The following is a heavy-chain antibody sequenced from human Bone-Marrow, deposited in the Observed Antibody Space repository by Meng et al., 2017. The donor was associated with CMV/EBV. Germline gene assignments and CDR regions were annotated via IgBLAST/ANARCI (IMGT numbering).Heavy chain of an antibody. V-gene: IGHV3-30*02. CDR2: IRYDGSNK. D-gene: IGHD6-13*01. J-gene: IGHJ5*02. CDR3: AKESYSSSWNWFDP. CDR1: GFTFSSYG. Sequence: GGSLRLSCAASGFTFSSYGMHWVRQAPGKGLEWVAFIRYDGSNKYYADSVKGRFTISRDNSKNTLYLQMNSLRAEDTAVYYCAKESYSSSWNWFDPWGQGTLVTVSS.